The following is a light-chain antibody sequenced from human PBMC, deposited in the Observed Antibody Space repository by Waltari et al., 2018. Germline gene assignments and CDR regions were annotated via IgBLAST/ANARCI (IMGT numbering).Light chain of an antibody. CDR3: SSFTTSSTLL. CDR2: DVS. CDR1: SSDVGDFNS. J-gene: IGLJ2*01. V-gene: IGLV2-14*03. Sequence: QSALTQPASVSASPGESITISCPATSSDVGDFNSVSWYQQHPGKAPKFMIYDVSNRPSGVSHRFSGSKSGNTASRTISGLQAEDEAVYYCSSFTTSSTLLFGGGTKLTVL.